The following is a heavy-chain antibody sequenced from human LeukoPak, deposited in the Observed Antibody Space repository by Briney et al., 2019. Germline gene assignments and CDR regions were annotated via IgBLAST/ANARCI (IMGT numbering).Heavy chain of an antibody. V-gene: IGHV1-18*01. CDR3: ARGILTGLNYYMDV. CDR1: GYTFTSYG. CDR2: ISAYNGNT. Sequence: ASVKVSCKASGYTFTSYGISWVRQAPGQGLEWMGWISAYNGNTNYAQKFQGRVTMTRDTSISTAYMELRSLRSDDTAVYYCARGILTGLNYYMDVWGKGTTVTISS. J-gene: IGHJ6*03. D-gene: IGHD3-9*01.